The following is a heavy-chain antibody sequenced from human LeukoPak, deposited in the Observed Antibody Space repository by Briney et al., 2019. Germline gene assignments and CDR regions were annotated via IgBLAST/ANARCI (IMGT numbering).Heavy chain of an antibody. CDR3: ARLRGSYYNRYFDY. Sequence: SETLSLTCAVYGGSFSGYYWSWIRQPPGKGLEWIGEINHSGSTNYNPSLKSRVTISVDTSKNQFSLKLSSVTAADTAVYYCARLRGSYYNRYFDYWGQGTLVTVSS. V-gene: IGHV4-34*01. J-gene: IGHJ4*02. D-gene: IGHD1-26*01. CDR2: INHSGST. CDR1: GGSFSGYY.